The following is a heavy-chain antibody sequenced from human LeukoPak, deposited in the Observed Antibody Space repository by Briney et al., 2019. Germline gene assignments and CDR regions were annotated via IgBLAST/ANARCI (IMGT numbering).Heavy chain of an antibody. J-gene: IGHJ6*02. CDR2: IRSKANNYAT. Sequence: GGSLRLSCAASGFTFSGSAMHWVRQASGKGLEWVGRIRSKANNYATAYAASGQGRFTISRADSKNTLYLQMNSLKPKDTAFFSGSSSTRRYCSGGRCHFDYFYYGMDVWGQGSTVTVSS. V-gene: IGHV3-73*01. CDR1: GFTFSGSA. CDR3: SSSTRRYCSGGRCHFDYFYYGMDV. D-gene: IGHD2-15*01.